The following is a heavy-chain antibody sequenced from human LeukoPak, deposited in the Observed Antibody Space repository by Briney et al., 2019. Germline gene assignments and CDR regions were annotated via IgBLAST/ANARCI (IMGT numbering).Heavy chain of an antibody. V-gene: IGHV3-23*01. D-gene: IGHD3-22*01. CDR2: ISGSGGST. J-gene: IGHJ3*02. CDR1: GFTFSSYA. CDR3: AKSPYYYDSSGYYPGDAFDI. Sequence: GGSLRLSCAASGFTFSSYAMSWVRQAPGKGLEWVSAISGSGGSTYYADSVKGRFTISRDNSKNTLYLQMNSLRAEDTAVYYCAKSPYYYDSSGYYPGDAFDIWGQGTMVTVSS.